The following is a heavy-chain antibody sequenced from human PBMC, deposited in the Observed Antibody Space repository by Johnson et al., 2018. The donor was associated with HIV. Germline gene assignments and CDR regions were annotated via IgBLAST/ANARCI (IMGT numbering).Heavy chain of an antibody. V-gene: IGHV3-11*04. CDR3: SRDPDDYGGRDAFDI. CDR2: ISSSGRTI. J-gene: IGHJ3*02. Sequence: QVQLVESGGGLVKPGGSLRLSCAASGFMFSDYYMNWIRQAPGKGLECVSYISSSGRTIYYADSVKGRLTISRDNAKNSLYLQMTRLRAEDTAVYYCSRDPDDYGGRDAFDIWGQGTMVTVSS. CDR1: GFMFSDYY. D-gene: IGHD4-23*01.